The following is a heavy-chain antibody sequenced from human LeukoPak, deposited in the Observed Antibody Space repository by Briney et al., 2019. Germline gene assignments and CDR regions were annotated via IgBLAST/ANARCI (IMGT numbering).Heavy chain of an antibody. Sequence: ASVTVSYKASGYTFTDYYMHWVRQAAGQGLEYMGRINPISGGTVYAQKFQGRVTVTRATSITTAYMELTRLTSDDTAVYYCARYCSSTSCYSDYWGQGTLVTVSS. V-gene: IGHV1-2*06. D-gene: IGHD2-2*01. J-gene: IGHJ4*02. CDR2: INPISGGT. CDR1: GYTFTDYY. CDR3: ARYCSSTSCYSDY.